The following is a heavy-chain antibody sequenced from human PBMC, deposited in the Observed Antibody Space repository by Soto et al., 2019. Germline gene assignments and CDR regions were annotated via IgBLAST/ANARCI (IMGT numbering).Heavy chain of an antibody. CDR3: AHLLAARPLQNYYYMDV. J-gene: IGHJ6*03. D-gene: IGHD6-6*01. Sequence: PTLVNPTQTLTLTCTFSGFSLSTSGVGVGWIRQPPGKALEWLALIYWDDDKRYSPSLKSRLTITKDTSKNQVVLTMTNMDPVDTATYYCAHLLAARPLQNYYYMDVWGKGTTVTVSS. CDR1: GFSLSTSGVG. V-gene: IGHV2-5*02. CDR2: IYWDDDK.